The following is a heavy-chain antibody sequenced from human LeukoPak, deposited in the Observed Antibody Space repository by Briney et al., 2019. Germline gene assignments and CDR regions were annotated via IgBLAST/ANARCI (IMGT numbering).Heavy chain of an antibody. J-gene: IGHJ6*03. CDR3: ARDHLYSGYDSHYYYYYMDV. CDR1: GYTFTGYY. D-gene: IGHD5-12*01. CDR2: INPNSGGT. V-gene: IGHV1-2*02. Sequence: GASVKVSCKASGYTFTGYYMHWVRQAPGQGLEWMGWINPNSGGTNYAQKFQGRVTMTRDTSISTAYMELSRLRSDDTAVYYCARDHLYSGYDSHYYYYYMDVWGKGTTVTVSS.